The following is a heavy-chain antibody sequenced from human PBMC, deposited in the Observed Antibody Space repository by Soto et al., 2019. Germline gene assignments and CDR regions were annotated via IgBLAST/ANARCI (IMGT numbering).Heavy chain of an antibody. CDR1: GFTFSSYG. CDR2: ISYDGSNK. CDR3: ARNRGASSHIYFDY. V-gene: IGHV3-30*03. Sequence: GGSLRLSCAASGFTFSSYGMHWVRQAPGKGLEWVAVISYDGSNKYYADSVKGRFTISRDNSKNTLYLQMNSLRAEDTAVYYCARNRGASSHIYFDYWGQGTLVTVSS. D-gene: IGHD1-26*01. J-gene: IGHJ4*02.